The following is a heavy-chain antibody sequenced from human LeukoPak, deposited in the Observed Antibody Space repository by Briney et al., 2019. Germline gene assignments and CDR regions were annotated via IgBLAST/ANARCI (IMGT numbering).Heavy chain of an antibody. CDR3: ARVGDSSGYIPYFFDY. CDR2: LSSSNSTI. V-gene: IGHV3-48*04. D-gene: IGHD3-22*01. Sequence: GGSLRLSCAASGFSLSTYSMNWVRQAPGRGLEWVSYLSSSNSTIYYADSVKGRFTISRDNAKNLLYLQMNSLRAEDTAVYYCARVGDSSGYIPYFFDYWGQGTLVTVSS. CDR1: GFSLSTYS. J-gene: IGHJ4*02.